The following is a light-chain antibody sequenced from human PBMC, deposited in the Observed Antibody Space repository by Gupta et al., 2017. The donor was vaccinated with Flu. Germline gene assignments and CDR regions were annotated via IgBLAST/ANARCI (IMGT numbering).Light chain of an antibody. Sequence: DIVMTQSPDSLTVSLGERATINCKSSQSGLYSSNNKNYLAWYQQKAGQPPKLLIYWASTRESGVPDRFSGSGSGTDFTLTISSLQAEEVAVYYCQQEYSIPRTFGQGTKVEIK. J-gene: IGKJ1*01. CDR1: QSGLYSSNNKNY. CDR2: WAS. CDR3: QQEYSIPRT. V-gene: IGKV4-1*01.